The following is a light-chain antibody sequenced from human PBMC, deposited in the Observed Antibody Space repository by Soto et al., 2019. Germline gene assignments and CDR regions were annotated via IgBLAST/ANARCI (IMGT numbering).Light chain of an antibody. CDR3: QVWDKSGNHPKNV. CDR2: DNG. CDR1: NIGSTS. J-gene: IGLJ1*01. V-gene: IGLV3-21*02. Sequence: SYELTQPPSVSVAPGQTARIACGGSNIGSTSVHWYQQKPGQAPVLVVYDNGARPSMIPERFSGSNSGNTATLTITRVEAGDEADYYCQVWDKSGNHPKNVFGSGTKVTVL.